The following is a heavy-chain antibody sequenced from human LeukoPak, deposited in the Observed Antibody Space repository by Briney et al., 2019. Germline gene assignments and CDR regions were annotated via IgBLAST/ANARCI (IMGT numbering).Heavy chain of an antibody. CDR3: ARYLRGSGSSCFDY. J-gene: IGHJ4*02. Sequence: SETLSLTCAVYGGSFSAYYWSWIRQPPGKGLEWIGEINHSRENNYNPSLKSRVTISIDTSKNQFSLELSSVTAADTAVYYCARYLRGSGSSCFDYWGPGTLVTVSS. D-gene: IGHD6-19*01. CDR2: INHSREN. CDR1: GGSFSAYY. V-gene: IGHV4-34*01.